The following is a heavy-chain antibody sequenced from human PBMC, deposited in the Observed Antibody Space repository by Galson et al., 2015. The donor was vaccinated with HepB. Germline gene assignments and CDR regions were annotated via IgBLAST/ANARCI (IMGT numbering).Heavy chain of an antibody. J-gene: IGHJ4*02. CDR2: INTNTGNP. Sequence: SVKVSCKASGYTFTSYAMNWVRQAPGQGLEWMGWINTNTGNPTYAQGFTGRFVFSLDTPVSTAYLQISSLKAEDTAVYYCARETMVRGSLGYWGQGTLVTVSS. V-gene: IGHV7-4-1*02. CDR1: GYTFTSYA. D-gene: IGHD3-10*01. CDR3: ARETMVRGSLGY.